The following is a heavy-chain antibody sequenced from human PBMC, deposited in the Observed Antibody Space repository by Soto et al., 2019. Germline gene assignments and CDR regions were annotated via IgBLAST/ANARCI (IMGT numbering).Heavy chain of an antibody. J-gene: IGHJ4*02. CDR2: ISGSGGTT. CDR1: GFTFSSYA. CDR3: ANNLWDTAMVGDRG. D-gene: IGHD5-18*01. Sequence: EVQLLESGGGLVQPGGSLRLSCAASGFTFSSYAMSWVRQAPGKGLEWVSAISGSGGTTYYADSVKGRFTISRDNSKNTLYLQMNSLRAEDTAVYYCANNLWDTAMVGDRGWGQGTLVTVSS. V-gene: IGHV3-23*01.